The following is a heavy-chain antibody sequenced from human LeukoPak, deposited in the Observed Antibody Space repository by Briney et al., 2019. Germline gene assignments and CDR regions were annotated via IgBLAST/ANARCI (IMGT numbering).Heavy chain of an antibody. J-gene: IGHJ4*02. CDR2: IHFNGNT. Sequence: SETLSLTCTVSGDSISNNYWSWIRQPAGKGLEWISRIHFNGNTDYNPSLKSRVTTSIDTPRNQFSLKLSSVTAADTAVYYCASPYNFDYWGQGTLVTVSS. V-gene: IGHV4-4*07. CDR1: GDSISNNY. D-gene: IGHD5-24*01. CDR3: ASPYNFDY.